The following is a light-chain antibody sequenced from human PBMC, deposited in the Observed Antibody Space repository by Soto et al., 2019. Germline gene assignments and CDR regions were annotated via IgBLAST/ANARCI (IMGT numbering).Light chain of an antibody. CDR3: QQYGGSPPIT. Sequence: EIVLTQSPGTLSLSPGERATLSCRASQSVSSAYLARYQQKPGQAPRLLISGASSRATGIPDRFSGSGSGTDFTLTISRLEPEDFAVYFCQQYGGSPPITFGQGTRLDIK. V-gene: IGKV3-20*01. CDR2: GAS. CDR1: QSVSSAY. J-gene: IGKJ5*01.